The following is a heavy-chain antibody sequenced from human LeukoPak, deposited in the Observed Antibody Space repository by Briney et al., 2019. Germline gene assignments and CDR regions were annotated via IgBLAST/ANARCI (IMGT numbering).Heavy chain of an antibody. D-gene: IGHD6-19*01. Sequence: SETLSLTCTVSGGSISSSSYYWGWIRQPPGKGLEWIGSIYYSGSTYYNPSLKSRVTISVDTSKNQFSLKLSSVTAADTAVYYCAREVEDGGGQWLVFGYWGQGTLVTVSS. V-gene: IGHV4-39*07. CDR3: AREVEDGGGQWLVFGY. CDR2: IYYSGST. J-gene: IGHJ4*02. CDR1: GGSISSSSYY.